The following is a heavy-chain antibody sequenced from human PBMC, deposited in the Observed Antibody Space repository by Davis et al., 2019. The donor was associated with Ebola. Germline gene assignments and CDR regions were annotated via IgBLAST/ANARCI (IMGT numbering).Heavy chain of an antibody. CDR2: INNGNGDT. J-gene: IGHJ4*02. V-gene: IGHV1-3*04. D-gene: IGHD3-22*01. CDR1: GYTLTTAG. Sequence: ASVKVSCKASGYTLTTAGIQWVRQAPGQSLEWMGWINNGNGDTKYSQEFQGRVTITRDASASTVYMELSSLRSEDTAVYYCARHRWGGQGLLSFDYWGQGTLVTVSS. CDR3: ARHRWGGQGLLSFDY.